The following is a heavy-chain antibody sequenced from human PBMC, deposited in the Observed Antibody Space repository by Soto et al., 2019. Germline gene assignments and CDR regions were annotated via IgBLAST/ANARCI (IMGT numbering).Heavy chain of an antibody. D-gene: IGHD6-19*01. V-gene: IGHV3-48*02. CDR3: AREAVAFLGGMDV. J-gene: IGHJ6*02. CDR1: GFTFSSYS. CDR2: ISSSSTI. Sequence: PGGSLRLSCAASGFTFSSYSMNWVRQAPGKGLEWVSYISSSSTIYYADSVKGRFTISRDNAKNSLYLQMNSLRDEDTAVYYCAREAVAFLGGMDVWGQGTTVTVSS.